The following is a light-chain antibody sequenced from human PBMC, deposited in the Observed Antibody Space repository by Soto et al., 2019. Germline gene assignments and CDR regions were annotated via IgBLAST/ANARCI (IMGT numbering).Light chain of an antibody. V-gene: IGKV3-20*01. Sequence: EIVLTQSPGTLSLSPGERATLSCRASQSVSNNYLAWYQQKPGQAPRLFIYGASSRATGIPDRFSGSGSGTDFTLTISRLEPEDFAVYYCQQYGSSPPATFGQGTKVDIK. CDR1: QSVSNNY. CDR2: GAS. CDR3: QQYGSSPPAT. J-gene: IGKJ1*01.